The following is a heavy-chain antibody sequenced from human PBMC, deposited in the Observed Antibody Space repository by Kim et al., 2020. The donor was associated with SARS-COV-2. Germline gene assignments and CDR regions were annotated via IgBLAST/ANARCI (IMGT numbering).Heavy chain of an antibody. J-gene: IGHJ5*02. Sequence: VKGRFTISKDNAKKTLYLQMNGLGTEDTAVYYCAKVGDYGSSGCYAFLRSWGQGTRVTVSS. V-gene: IGHV3-74*01. D-gene: IGHD6-19*01. CDR3: AKVGDYGSSGCYAFLRS.